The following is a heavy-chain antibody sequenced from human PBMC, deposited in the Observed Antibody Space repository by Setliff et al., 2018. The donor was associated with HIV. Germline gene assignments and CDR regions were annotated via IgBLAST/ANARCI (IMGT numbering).Heavy chain of an antibody. V-gene: IGHV4-59*12. CDR3: ARVGLRFKYTFDY. Sequence: PGGSLRLSCAASGFTFSSYSMNWVRQAPGKGLEWIGNIYYSGSTYYNPSLNNRAAIVLDTSKNQFSLWLTSVTAADTAVYYCARVGLRFKYTFDYWGQGMLVTVSS. CDR1: GFTFSSYS. J-gene: IGHJ4*02. CDR2: IYYSGST. D-gene: IGHD5-12*01.